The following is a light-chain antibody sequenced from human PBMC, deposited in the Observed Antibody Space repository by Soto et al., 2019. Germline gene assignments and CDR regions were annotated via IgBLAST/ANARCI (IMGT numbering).Light chain of an antibody. CDR1: QSVSSS. CDR3: QQRSNWPPEVT. J-gene: IGKJ3*01. CDR2: DAS. Sequence: EIVLTQSPDTLSLSPGERATLSCRASQSVSSSLAWYQQKPGQAPRLLIYDASNSATGIPARFSGSGSGTDFTLTISSLEPEHFAVYYCQQRSNWPPEVTFGPGTKVDIK. V-gene: IGKV3-11*01.